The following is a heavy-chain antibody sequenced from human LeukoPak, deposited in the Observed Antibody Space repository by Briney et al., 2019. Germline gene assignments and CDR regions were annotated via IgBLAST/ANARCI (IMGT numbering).Heavy chain of an antibody. D-gene: IGHD5-12*01. Sequence: GGSLRLSCAASGFTFSSYWMSWVRQAPGKGLEWVANIKQDGSEKYYVDSVKGRFTISRGNAKNSLYLQMNSLRAEDTAVYYCARAGLGYSGYEYYFDYWGQGTLVTVSS. CDR3: ARAGLGYSGYEYYFDY. CDR2: IKQDGSEK. J-gene: IGHJ4*02. CDR1: GFTFSSYW. V-gene: IGHV3-7*01.